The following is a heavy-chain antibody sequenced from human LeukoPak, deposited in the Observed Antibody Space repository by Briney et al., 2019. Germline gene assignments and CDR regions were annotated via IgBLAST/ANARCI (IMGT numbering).Heavy chain of an antibody. CDR2: ISYDGNYK. CDR1: GFTFSTNG. J-gene: IGHJ4*02. V-gene: IGHV3-30*03. Sequence: GRSLRLSCAASGFTFSTNGMHWVRQAPGKGLEWVAAISYDGNYKYHADSVKGRFTISRDNSKNTLYLQMNSLRPEDTAVYYCARERLRYSFDYWGQGTLVTVSS. D-gene: IGHD1-1*01. CDR3: ARERLRYSFDY.